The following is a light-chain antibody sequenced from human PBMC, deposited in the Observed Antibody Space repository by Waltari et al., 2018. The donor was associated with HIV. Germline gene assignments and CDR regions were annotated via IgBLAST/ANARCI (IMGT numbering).Light chain of an antibody. J-gene: IGKJ1*01. CDR1: QSIRIW. Sequence: DIQMTQSPSTLSASVGYTVTITCRASQSIRIWLAWFQQKPGKAPKLLIYAASSLQTGVPSRFSGSTSGTEFTLTISSLQPDDFATYYCQQYDSSPWTFGQGTKVEI. V-gene: IGKV1-5*03. CDR3: QQYDSSPWT. CDR2: AAS.